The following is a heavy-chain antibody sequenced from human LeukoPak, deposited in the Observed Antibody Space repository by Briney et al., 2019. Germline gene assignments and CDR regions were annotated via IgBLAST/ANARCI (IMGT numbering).Heavy chain of an antibody. Sequence: GGSLRLSCAASGFSFSIYAMSWVRQAPGKGLEWVSVIYSGGSTYYADSVKGRFTISRDNSKNTLYLQMNSLRAEDTAVYYCARVRYGELDVWGQGTTVTVSS. CDR1: GFSFSIYA. J-gene: IGHJ6*02. V-gene: IGHV3-66*01. CDR3: ARVRYGELDV. D-gene: IGHD4-17*01. CDR2: IYSGGST.